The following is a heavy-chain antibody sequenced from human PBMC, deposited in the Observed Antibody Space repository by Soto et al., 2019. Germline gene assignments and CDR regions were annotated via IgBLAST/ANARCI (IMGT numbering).Heavy chain of an antibody. J-gene: IGHJ6*03. Sequence: ASVKVSCKASGYTFTSYGISWVRQAPGQGLEWMGWISAYNGNTNYAQKLQGRVTMTTDTSTSTAYMELRSLRSDDTAMDYCARAVVVVPAAPRGWYYYYYMDVWGKGTTVTVSS. D-gene: IGHD2-2*01. CDR3: ARAVVVVPAAPRGWYYYYYMDV. CDR2: ISAYNGNT. CDR1: GYTFTSYG. V-gene: IGHV1-18*01.